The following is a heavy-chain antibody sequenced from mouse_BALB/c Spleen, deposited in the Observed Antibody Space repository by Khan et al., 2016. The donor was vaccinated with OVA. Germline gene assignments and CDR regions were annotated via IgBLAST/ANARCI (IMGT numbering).Heavy chain of an antibody. Sequence: EVQLVESGPGLVKPSQSLSLTCTVTGYSITTNYAWDWIRQFPGNKLEWMGYISYSGSTSYNPSLKSRISITRDTSKNQFFLQLNSVTTEDTATSDGANTYYCGYAVDYWGQGTSVTVSA. V-gene: IGHV3-2*02. J-gene: IGHJ4*01. CDR3: ANTYYCGYAVDY. D-gene: IGHD1-1*01. CDR2: ISYSGST. CDR1: GYSITTNYA.